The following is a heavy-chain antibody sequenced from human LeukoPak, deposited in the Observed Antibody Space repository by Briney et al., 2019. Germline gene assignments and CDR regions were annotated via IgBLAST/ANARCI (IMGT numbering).Heavy chain of an antibody. J-gene: IGHJ4*02. Sequence: GGSLRLSCAASGFTFSSYSMNWVRQAPGKGLEWVSSISSSSSYIYYADSVKGRFTISRDNAKNSLYLQMNSLRAEDTAVYYCARDSFARIVGATDYWGQETLVTVSS. V-gene: IGHV3-21*01. D-gene: IGHD1-26*01. CDR1: GFTFSSYS. CDR2: ISSSSSYI. CDR3: ARDSFARIVGATDY.